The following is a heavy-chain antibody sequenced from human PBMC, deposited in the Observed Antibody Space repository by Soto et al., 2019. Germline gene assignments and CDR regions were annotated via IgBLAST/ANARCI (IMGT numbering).Heavy chain of an antibody. D-gene: IGHD3-22*01. CDR2: IYTSGST. V-gene: IGHV4-4*07. Sequence: PSETLSLTCTVSGGSTSSYYWSWIRQPAGKGLEWIGRIYTSGSTNYNPSLKSRVTMSVDTSKNQFSLKLSSVTAADTAVYYCARHYYDSSGYRYNWFDPWGQGTLVTVSS. J-gene: IGHJ5*02. CDR3: ARHYYDSSGYRYNWFDP. CDR1: GGSTSSYY.